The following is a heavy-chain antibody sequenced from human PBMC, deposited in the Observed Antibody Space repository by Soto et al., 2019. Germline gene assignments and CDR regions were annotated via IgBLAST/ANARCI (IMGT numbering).Heavy chain of an antibody. CDR1: GGSISSYY. D-gene: IGHD3-10*01. Sequence: QVQLQESGPGLVKPSETLSLTCTVSGGSISSYYWSWIRQPPGKGLEWIGYIYYSGSTKFNPSLNIRVTIAPDTSKNQFSPTLTSVTAADAAVYYRATHGSDGSGISGWTNWFAPWGQGTLVTVSS. V-gene: IGHV4-59*08. J-gene: IGHJ5*02. CDR2: IYYSGST. CDR3: ATHGSDGSGISGWTNWFAP.